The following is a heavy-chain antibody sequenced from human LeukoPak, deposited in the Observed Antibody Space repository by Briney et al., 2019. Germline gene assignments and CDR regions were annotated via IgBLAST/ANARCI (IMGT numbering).Heavy chain of an antibody. J-gene: IGHJ4*02. V-gene: IGHV3-48*01. CDR2: ISRDSSTS. Sequence: GGSLRLSCAASGFTFSSYAMNWVRQAPGRGLEWVSYISRDSSTSYYADSMKGRFTISRDNAKNSLYLQMNSLRAEDTAVYYCARLSGSRLPGYWGQGTLVTVSS. CDR1: GFTFSSYA. CDR3: ARLSGSRLPGY. D-gene: IGHD3-3*01.